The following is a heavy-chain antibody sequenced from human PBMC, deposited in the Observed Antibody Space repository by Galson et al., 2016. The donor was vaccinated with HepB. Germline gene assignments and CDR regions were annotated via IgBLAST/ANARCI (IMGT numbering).Heavy chain of an antibody. J-gene: IGHJ5*02. CDR1: GYTFTNYY. D-gene: IGHD6-19*01. CDR3: ARSYSCGWVLGFDP. V-gene: IGHV1-46*01. CDR2: IDPRRGTT. Sequence: SVKVSCKASGYTFTNYYMNWLRQAPGQGLEWMGFIDPRRGTTSYAEKFQGRVNMTTDTYTSTVYMELSRRKSEDVALYYCARSYSCGWVLGFDPWGQGGLVVVSS.